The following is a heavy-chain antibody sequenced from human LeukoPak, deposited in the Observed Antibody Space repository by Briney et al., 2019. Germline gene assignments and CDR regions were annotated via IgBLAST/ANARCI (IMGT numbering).Heavy chain of an antibody. J-gene: IGHJ3*02. D-gene: IGHD3-3*01. CDR2: MNPNSGNT. CDR1: GYTFTSYD. V-gene: IGHV1-8*02. CDR3: ARAYDRDAFDI. Sequence: ASVKVSCKASGYTFTSYDINWVRQATGQGLEWMGWMNPNSGNTSYAQKFQGRVTMTRDMSTSTVYMELSSLRSEDTAVYYCARAYDRDAFDIWGQGTMVTVSS.